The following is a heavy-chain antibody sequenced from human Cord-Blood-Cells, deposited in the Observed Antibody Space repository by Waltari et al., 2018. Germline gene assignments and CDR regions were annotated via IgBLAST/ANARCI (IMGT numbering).Heavy chain of an antibody. Sequence: QVQLVESGGGVVQPGRSLRLSCGASGFTFSSYGMHWVRQAPGKGLELVAFIWYDGSNKYYAYSVKGRFTISRDNSKNTLYLQMNSLRAEDTAVYYCARGIRYFDYWGQGTLVTVSS. J-gene: IGHJ4*02. D-gene: IGHD5-18*01. CDR3: ARGIRYFDY. CDR1: GFTFSSYG. CDR2: IWYDGSNK. V-gene: IGHV3-33*01.